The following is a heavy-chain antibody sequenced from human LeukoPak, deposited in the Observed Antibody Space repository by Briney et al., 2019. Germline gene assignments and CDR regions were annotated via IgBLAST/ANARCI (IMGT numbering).Heavy chain of an antibody. J-gene: IGHJ4*02. V-gene: IGHV4-31*03. CDR1: GGSISSGGYY. CDR2: IYYSGST. D-gene: IGHD3-10*01. Sequence: SETLSLTCTVSGGSISSGGYYWSWIRQHPGKGLEWIGYIYYSGSTYYNPSLKSRVTISVDTSKNQFSLKLSPVTAADTAVYYCARVFYYYGSGSYYPNQTPTQSYYFDYWGQGTLVTVSS. CDR3: ARVFYYYGSGSYYPNQTPTQSYYFDY.